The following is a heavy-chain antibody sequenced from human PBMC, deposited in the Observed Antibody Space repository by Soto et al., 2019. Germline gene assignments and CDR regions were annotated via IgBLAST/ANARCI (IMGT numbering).Heavy chain of an antibody. CDR3: AKSPNPGSATPSSYGMDV. Sequence: QVQLVQSGAEVKKPGSSVKVSCKASGGSFTRFIVTWVRQAPGQGLEWMGRIIPVLDVEYYAQKFQGRLTITADKSTNTAFMELRSLRSEVTAVYYCAKSPNPGSATPSSYGMDVWGLGTTVTVAS. D-gene: IGHD2-15*01. CDR2: IIPVLDVE. CDR1: GGSFTRFI. V-gene: IGHV1-69*02. J-gene: IGHJ6*02.